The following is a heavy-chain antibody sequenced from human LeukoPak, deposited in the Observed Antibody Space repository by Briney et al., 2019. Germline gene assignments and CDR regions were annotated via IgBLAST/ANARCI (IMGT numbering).Heavy chain of an antibody. J-gene: IGHJ4*02. V-gene: IGHV3-30-3*01. CDR3: ARGSDYAEDY. CDR1: GFTFSSYA. CDR2: ISYDGGNT. D-gene: IGHD4-17*01. Sequence: PGGSLRLSCVASGFTFSSYAMHWVRQAPGKGLEWVAIISYDGGNTYYADSVKGRFTISRDNSKNTLYLQMNSLRVEDTALYYCARGSDYAEDYWGQGTLVTVSS.